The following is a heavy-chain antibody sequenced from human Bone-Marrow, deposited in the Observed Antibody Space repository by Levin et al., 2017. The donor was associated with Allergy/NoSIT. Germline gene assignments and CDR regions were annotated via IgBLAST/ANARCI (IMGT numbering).Heavy chain of an antibody. V-gene: IGHV1-18*01. CDR3: ALTLGYYDVLTGYTHFDY. J-gene: IGHJ4*02. CDR2: SSPYNGNI. CDR1: NYTFSSYG. D-gene: IGHD3-9*01. Sequence: GESLKISCKASNYTFSSYGITWVRQAPGQGLEWMGWSSPYNGNINFAQKFRGRVTMTTDTSTSTVYMELRSLRSDDTAVYYCALTLGYYDVLTGYTHFDYWGQGTLVTVSS.